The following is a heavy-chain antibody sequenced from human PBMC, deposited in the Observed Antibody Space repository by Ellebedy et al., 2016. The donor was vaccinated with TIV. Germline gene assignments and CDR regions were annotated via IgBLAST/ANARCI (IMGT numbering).Heavy chain of an antibody. CDR2: ISGSGGNT. CDR1: GFTFSSYA. CDR3: AKDPGDSTGGQYNFWSGYGEHYFDF. Sequence: PGGSLRLSCAASGFTFSSYAMSWVRQAPGKGLEWVSAISGSGGNTYYADSVKGRFTISRDNSKNTLYLQMNSLRAEDTAVYYCAKDPGDSTGGQYNFWSGYGEHYFDFWGQGTLVTVSS. D-gene: IGHD3-3*01. V-gene: IGHV3-23*01. J-gene: IGHJ4*02.